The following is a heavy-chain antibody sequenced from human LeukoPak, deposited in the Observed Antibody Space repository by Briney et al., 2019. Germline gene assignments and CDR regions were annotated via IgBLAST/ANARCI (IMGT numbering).Heavy chain of an antibody. CDR1: GFTFSSYA. D-gene: IGHD6-6*01. V-gene: IGHV3-48*03. CDR3: AREDRGSSSSDY. CDR2: ITSSGSTI. Sequence: GGSLRLSCAASGFTFSSYAMHWVRQAPGKGLEWVSYITSSGSTIYYADSVKGRFTISRDNAKNSLYLQMNSLRAEDTAVYYCAREDRGSSSSDYWGQGTLVTVSS. J-gene: IGHJ4*02.